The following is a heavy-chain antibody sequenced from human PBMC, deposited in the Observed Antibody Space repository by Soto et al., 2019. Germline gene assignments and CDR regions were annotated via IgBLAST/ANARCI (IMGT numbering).Heavy chain of an antibody. CDR1: GFILSNHW. CDR3: ARGPNYYDSGFCDY. Sequence: EVQLVESGGGLVQPGGSLRLSCAASGFILSNHWMHWVRQAPGRGLEWVSGINSGGTRTTYADAVKGRFTISRDIAKNTLYLQMTGLRAEDTAVYYCARGPNYYDSGFCDYWGQGALVTVSS. J-gene: IGHJ4*02. CDR2: INSGGTRT. V-gene: IGHV3-74*01. D-gene: IGHD3-22*01.